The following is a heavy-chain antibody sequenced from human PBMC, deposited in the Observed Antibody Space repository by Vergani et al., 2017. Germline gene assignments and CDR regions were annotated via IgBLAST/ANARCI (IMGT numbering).Heavy chain of an antibody. CDR1: GGTFSSYA. V-gene: IGHV1-69*13. CDR2: LIPIFGTA. J-gene: IGHJ3*02. D-gene: IGHD6-19*01. Sequence: QVQLVQSGAEVKKPGSSVKVSCKASGGTFSSYAISWVRQAPGQGLEWMGRLIPIFGTANYAQKFQGRVTITADESTSTAYMELSSLRSEDTAVYYCASASIAVAGNTGDAFDIWGQGTMVTVSS. CDR3: ASASIAVAGNTGDAFDI.